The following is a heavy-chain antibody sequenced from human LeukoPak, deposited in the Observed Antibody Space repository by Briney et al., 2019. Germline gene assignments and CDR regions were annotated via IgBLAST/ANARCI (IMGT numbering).Heavy chain of an antibody. CDR2: INAGNGDT. D-gene: IGHD2-15*01. CDR1: GYTFSSYA. Sequence: ASVKVSCKGSGYTFSSYAMHWVRQAPGQRLEWMGWINAGNGDTKYSQKFQDRVTITRDTSATTAYMELSSLRSEDTAVYYCARGTGCTGGSCSYYGMDVWGQGTTVTVSS. CDR3: ARGTGCTGGSCSYYGMDV. J-gene: IGHJ6*02. V-gene: IGHV1-3*01.